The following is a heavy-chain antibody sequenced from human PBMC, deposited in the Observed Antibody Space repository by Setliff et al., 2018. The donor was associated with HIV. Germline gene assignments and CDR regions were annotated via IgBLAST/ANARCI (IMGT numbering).Heavy chain of an antibody. Sequence: GGSLRLSCAASGFTFSNYWMSWVRQTPGKGLEWVANIKPDGSEKYYVDSVKGRFTISRDNAENSLYLQMNSLRAEDTAVYYCARDEYSSSGSDYWGQGTLVTVSS. CDR1: GFTFSNYW. D-gene: IGHD6-13*01. CDR2: IKPDGSEK. V-gene: IGHV3-7*01. CDR3: ARDEYSSSGSDY. J-gene: IGHJ4*02.